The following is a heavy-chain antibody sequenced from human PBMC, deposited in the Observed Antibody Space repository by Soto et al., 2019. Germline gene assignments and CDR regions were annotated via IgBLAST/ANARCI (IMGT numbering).Heavy chain of an antibody. V-gene: IGHV3-21*04. CDR3: AREDSIIIPAVSDF. J-gene: IGHJ4*02. Sequence: SLRLSCVVYGSPSTNFGTNWARQAPGKGLEWVSTVSKSDYTYYSDLVKGRFTISRDNAKNTVSLQMNTLRAEDTAVYFCAREDSIIIPAVSDFWGQGTLVTVSS. CDR1: GSPSTNFG. D-gene: IGHD2-2*01. CDR2: VSKSDYT.